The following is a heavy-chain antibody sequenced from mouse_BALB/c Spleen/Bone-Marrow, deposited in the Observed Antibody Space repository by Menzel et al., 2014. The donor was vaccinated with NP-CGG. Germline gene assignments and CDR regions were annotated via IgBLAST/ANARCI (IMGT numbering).Heavy chain of an antibody. CDR1: GYTFTRYW. CDR2: INPSNGRT. D-gene: IGHD2-3*01. Sequence: VQLQQSGAELVRPGASVKLSCKASGYTFTRYWMHWVKQRPGQGLEWIGEINPSNGRTNYNEKFKSKATLTVDKSSNTAYMQLSSLTSDDSAVYYCARWLLQYFDVWGAGTTVTVSS. J-gene: IGHJ1*01. CDR3: ARWLLQYFDV. V-gene: IGHV1S81*02.